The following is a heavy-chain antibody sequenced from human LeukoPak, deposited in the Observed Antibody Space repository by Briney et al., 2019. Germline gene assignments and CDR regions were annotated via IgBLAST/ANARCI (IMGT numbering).Heavy chain of an antibody. V-gene: IGHV1-69*06. D-gene: IGHD2-15*01. Sequence: SVKVSCKASGGTFSSYAISWVRQAPEQGLEWMGGIIPIFGTANYAQKFQGRVTITADKSTSTAYMELSSLRSEDTAVYYCARVGIGYCSGGSCYYFDYWGQGTLVTVSS. CDR1: GGTFSSYA. J-gene: IGHJ4*02. CDR3: ARVGIGYCSGGSCYYFDY. CDR2: IIPIFGTA.